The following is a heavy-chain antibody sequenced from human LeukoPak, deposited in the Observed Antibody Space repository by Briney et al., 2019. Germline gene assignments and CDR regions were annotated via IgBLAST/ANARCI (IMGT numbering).Heavy chain of an antibody. Sequence: GGSLRLSCAASGFTFSSYGMHWVRQAPGKGLEWVAVISYDGSNKYYGDSVKGRFTICRDNSKNTLYLQMNSMRAEDTAVYYCAKDLAVAAYYWGQGTLVTVSS. CDR1: GFTFSSYG. CDR3: AKDLAVAAYY. V-gene: IGHV3-30*18. CDR2: ISYDGSNK. J-gene: IGHJ4*02. D-gene: IGHD6-19*01.